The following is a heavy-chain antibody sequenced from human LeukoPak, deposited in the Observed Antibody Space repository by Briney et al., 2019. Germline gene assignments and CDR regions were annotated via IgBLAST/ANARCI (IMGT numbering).Heavy chain of an antibody. CDR2: ISWNSGSI. V-gene: IGHV3-9*01. J-gene: IGHJ4*02. Sequence: PGGSLRLSCAASGFTFDDYAMHWVRHAPGKGLEWVSGISWNSGSIGYADSVKGRFTISRDNAKNSLYLQMNSLRAEDTALYYCAKLTGLGYWGQGTLVTVSS. CDR1: GFTFDDYA. D-gene: IGHD3/OR15-3a*01. CDR3: AKLTGLGY.